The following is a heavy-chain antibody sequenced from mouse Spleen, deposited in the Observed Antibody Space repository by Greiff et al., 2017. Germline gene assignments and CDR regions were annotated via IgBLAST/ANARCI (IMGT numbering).Heavy chain of an antibody. Sequence: EVQRVESGPELMKPGASVKISCKASGYSFTSYYMHWVKQSHGKSLEWIGYIDPFNGGTSYNQKFKGKATLTVDKSSSTAYMHLSSLTSEDSAVYYCARSPDYYGSSYGYFDVWGAGTTVTVSS. CDR2: IDPFNGGT. CDR3: ARSPDYYGSSYGYFDV. D-gene: IGHD1-1*01. CDR1: GYSFTSYY. V-gene: IGHV1S135*01. J-gene: IGHJ1*01.